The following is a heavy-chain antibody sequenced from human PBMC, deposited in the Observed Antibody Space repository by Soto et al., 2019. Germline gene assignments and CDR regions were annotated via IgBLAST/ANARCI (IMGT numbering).Heavy chain of an antibody. Sequence: GGSLRLSCAASGFTFSSYAMSWVRQAPGKGLEWVSAISGSGGSTYYADSVKGRFTISRDNSKNTLYLQMNSLRAEDTAVYYCAKDSLGDYGFNRAFDIWGQGTMVTV. V-gene: IGHV3-23*01. CDR1: GFTFSSYA. CDR2: ISGSGGST. D-gene: IGHD4-17*01. J-gene: IGHJ3*02. CDR3: AKDSLGDYGFNRAFDI.